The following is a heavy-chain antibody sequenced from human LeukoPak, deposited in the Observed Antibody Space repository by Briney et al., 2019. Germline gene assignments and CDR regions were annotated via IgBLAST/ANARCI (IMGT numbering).Heavy chain of an antibody. Sequence: GGSLRLSCAASGFTLSTYAMSWVRQTPGKGLEWVAATSSSDAGTYHADSVKGRFTISRDSSKNTLYLQMNSLRAEDTAVYYCAKDQGVAARPKERFDYWGQGTLVTVSS. J-gene: IGHJ4*02. CDR3: AKDQGVAARPKERFDY. CDR1: GFTLSTYA. CDR2: TSSSDAGT. D-gene: IGHD6-6*01. V-gene: IGHV3-23*01.